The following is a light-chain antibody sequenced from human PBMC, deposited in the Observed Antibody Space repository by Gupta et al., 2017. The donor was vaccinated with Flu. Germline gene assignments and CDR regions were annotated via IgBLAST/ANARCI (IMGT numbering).Light chain of an antibody. V-gene: IGKV2-28*01. Sequence: TVTTQSLLSPPVTPGAPASISCRSSQSLLHSNGENYLDWYLQKPGQSPQLLIYLGSNRASGVPDRFSGSGYGTDFTLKISRGEAEDVGVYYCMQALQTPLFTFGHGTKVDIK. J-gene: IGKJ3*01. CDR3: MQALQTPLFT. CDR2: LGS. CDR1: QSLLHSNGENY.